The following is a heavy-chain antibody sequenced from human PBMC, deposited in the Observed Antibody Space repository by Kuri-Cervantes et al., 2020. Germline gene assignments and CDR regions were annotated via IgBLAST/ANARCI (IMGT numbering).Heavy chain of an antibody. V-gene: IGHV4-34*01. D-gene: IGHD6-13*01. Sequence: SETLSLTCAVYGGSFSGYHWTWIRQPPGKGLEWIGEINHSGSTNYNPSLKSRVTMSVDTSKNQFSLKLSSVTAADTAVYYCARVPGYSSSWYGPWFDPWGQGTLVTVSS. CDR3: ARVPGYSSSWYGPWFDP. J-gene: IGHJ5*02. CDR1: GGSFSGYH. CDR2: INHSGST.